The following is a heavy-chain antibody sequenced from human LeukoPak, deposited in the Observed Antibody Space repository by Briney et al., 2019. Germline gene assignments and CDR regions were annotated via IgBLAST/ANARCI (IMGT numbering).Heavy chain of an antibody. J-gene: IGHJ4*02. Sequence: SVKVSCKASGGTFSSYAISWVRQAPGQGLEWMGRIIPILGIANYAQKFQGRVTITADKSTSTAYMGLSSLRSEDTAVYYCAREGPYSSSWYISYFDYWGQGTLVTVSS. CDR2: IIPILGIA. V-gene: IGHV1-69*04. CDR3: AREGPYSSSWYISYFDY. D-gene: IGHD6-13*01. CDR1: GGTFSSYA.